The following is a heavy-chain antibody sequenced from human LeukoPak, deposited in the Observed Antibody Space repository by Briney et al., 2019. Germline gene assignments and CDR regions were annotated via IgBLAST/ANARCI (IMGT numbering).Heavy chain of an antibody. D-gene: IGHD1-26*01. J-gene: IGHJ4*02. V-gene: IGHV4-59*01. Sequence: TSETLSLTCTVSGGSLSSYYWSWIRQPPGKGLEWIGYIYSRGLTRGSTNYNPSLKSRVTISVDTSKNQFSLKLSSVTAADTAVYYCARDQEYSGSYYRYFDYWGQGTLVTVSS. CDR2: IYSRGLTRGST. CDR1: GGSLSSYY. CDR3: ARDQEYSGSYYRYFDY.